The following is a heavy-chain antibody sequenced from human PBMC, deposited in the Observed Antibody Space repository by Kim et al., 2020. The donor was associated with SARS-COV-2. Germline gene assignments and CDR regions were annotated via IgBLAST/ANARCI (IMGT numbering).Heavy chain of an antibody. CDR1: GYTFTSYG. J-gene: IGHJ6*02. Sequence: ASVKVSCKASGYTFTSYGISWVRQAPGQGLEWMGWISAYNGNTNYAQKLQGRVTMTTDTSTSTAYMELRSLRSDDTAVYYCARVRGPGFGELLAPDYYGMGVWGQGTTVTVSS. CDR3: ARVRGPGFGELLAPDYYGMGV. CDR2: ISAYNGNT. D-gene: IGHD3-10*01. V-gene: IGHV1-18*04.